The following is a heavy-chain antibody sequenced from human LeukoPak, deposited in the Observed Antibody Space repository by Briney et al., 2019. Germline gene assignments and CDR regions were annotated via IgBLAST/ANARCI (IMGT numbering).Heavy chain of an antibody. CDR1: GYTFTSYA. Sequence: GASVKVSCKASGYTFTSYAISWVRQAPGQGLEWMGGIIPIFGTANYARKFQGRVTITADKSTSTAYMELSSLRSEDTAVYYCARGGDFRQLLLKGYYYYYYMDVWGKGTTVTVSS. CDR3: ARGGDFRQLLLKGYYYYYYMDV. D-gene: IGHD2-2*01. CDR2: IIPIFGTA. J-gene: IGHJ6*03. V-gene: IGHV1-69*06.